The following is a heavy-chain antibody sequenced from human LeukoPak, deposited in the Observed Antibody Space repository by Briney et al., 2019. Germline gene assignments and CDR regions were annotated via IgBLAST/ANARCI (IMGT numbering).Heavy chain of an antibody. CDR3: ARVGIAAANWFDP. D-gene: IGHD6-13*01. CDR2: INHSGST. V-gene: IGHV4-34*01. Sequence: PSETLSLTCAVYGGSFSGYYWSWIRQPPGKGLEWIGEINHSGSTNYNPSLKSRVTISVDTSKNQFSLKLSSVTAADTAVYYCARVGIAAANWFDPWGQGTLVTVSS. J-gene: IGHJ5*02. CDR1: GGSFSGYY.